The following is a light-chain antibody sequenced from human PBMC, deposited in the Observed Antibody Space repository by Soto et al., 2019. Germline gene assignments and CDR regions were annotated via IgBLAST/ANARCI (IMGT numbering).Light chain of an antibody. V-gene: IGLV1-40*01. CDR2: DSH. CDR1: SSNIGAGYD. Sequence: QSVLTQPPSVSGAPGQRVTISCTGSSSNIGAGYDVHWYQQLPGTAPKLVIFDSHNRPSGIPDRFSGSKSGASASLAITGLQADDEVDYYCQSYDSSLSGSKVFGGGTKVTFL. CDR3: QSYDSSLSGSKV. J-gene: IGLJ2*01.